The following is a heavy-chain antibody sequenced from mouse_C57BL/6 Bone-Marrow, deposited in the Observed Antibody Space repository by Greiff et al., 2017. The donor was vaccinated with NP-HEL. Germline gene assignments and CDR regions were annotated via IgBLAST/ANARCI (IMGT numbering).Heavy chain of an antibody. CDR1: GFTFTDYY. CDR2: IRNKANGYTT. V-gene: IGHV7-3*01. D-gene: IGHD1-1*01. Sequence: EVQRVESGGGLVQPGGSLSLSCAASGFTFTDYYMSWVRQPPGKALEWLGFIRNKANGYTTEYSASVKGRFTISRDNSQSILYLQMNALRAEDSATYYCARYLYGSSGYFDYWGQGTTLTVSS. CDR3: ARYLYGSSGYFDY. J-gene: IGHJ2*01.